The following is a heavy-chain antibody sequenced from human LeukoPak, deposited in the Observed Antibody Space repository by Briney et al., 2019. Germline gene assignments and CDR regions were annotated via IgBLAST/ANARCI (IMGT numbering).Heavy chain of an antibody. J-gene: IGHJ4*02. CDR2: IYYSGST. CDR1: GGSISSGGYY. CDR3: ARTTTVTKGLDY. D-gene: IGHD4-17*01. V-gene: IGHV4-31*03. Sequence: SQTLSLTCTVSGGSISSGGYYWSWIRQHPGKGLEWIGYIYYSGSTYYNPSLKSRVTISVDTSKNPFSLKLSSVTAADTAVYYCARTTTVTKGLDYWGQGTLVTVSS.